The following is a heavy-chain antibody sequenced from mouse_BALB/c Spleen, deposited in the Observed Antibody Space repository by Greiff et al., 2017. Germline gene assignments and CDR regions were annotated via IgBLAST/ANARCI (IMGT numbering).Heavy chain of an antibody. CDR1: GYTFTSYW. CDR2: IDPSDSYT. V-gene: IGHV1S127*01. Sequence: QVHVKQPGAELVKPGASVKMSCKASGYTFTSYWMHWVKQRPGQGLEWIGVIDPSDSYTSYNQKFKGKATLTVDTSSSTAYMQLSSLTSEDSAVYYCTRSYGNYYAMDYWGQGTSVTVSS. CDR3: TRSYGNYYAMDY. D-gene: IGHD2-10*02. J-gene: IGHJ4*01.